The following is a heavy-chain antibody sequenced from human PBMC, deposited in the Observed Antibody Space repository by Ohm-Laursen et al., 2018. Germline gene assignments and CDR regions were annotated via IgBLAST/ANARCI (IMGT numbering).Heavy chain of an antibody. J-gene: IGHJ6*02. V-gene: IGHV4-59*08. CDR1: GGSISSYY. D-gene: IGHD3-10*01. CDR3: ARQRSGSKGMDV. Sequence: GTLFLTCTVSGGSISSYYWSWIRQPPGKGLEWIGYIHYSGNTNYNPSLKSRVTISVDTSKTQFSLKLSSVTAADTAVYYCARQRSGSKGMDVWGQGTTVIVSS. CDR2: IHYSGNT.